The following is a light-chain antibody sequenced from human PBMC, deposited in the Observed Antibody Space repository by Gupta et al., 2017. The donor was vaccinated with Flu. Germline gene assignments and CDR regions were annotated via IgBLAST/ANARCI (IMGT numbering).Light chain of an antibody. Sequence: TRCEGGGSSDVCCSEHKPVLPIDLMICEVSKRPSGVSDRFSGSKSGNTASLTISGLQAEDEADYYCSSKAGSSTVVFGGGTKLTVL. J-gene: IGLJ3*02. CDR1: RCEGGGSSD. V-gene: IGLV2-14*01. CDR3: SSKAGSSTVV. CDR2: EVS.